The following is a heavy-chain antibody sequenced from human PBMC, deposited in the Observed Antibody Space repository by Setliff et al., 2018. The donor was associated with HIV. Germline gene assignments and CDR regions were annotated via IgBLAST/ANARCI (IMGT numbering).Heavy chain of an antibody. CDR1: GLPFYNYW. CDR2: IKQDGSDM. D-gene: IGHD3-22*01. CDR3: TTHQTHSSPGEWFQH. Sequence: GGSLRLSCVASGLPFYNYWMTWLRRAPGRGLEWVANIKQDGSDMHYIESVKGRFTIFRDNAKNSVFLQMNSLRAEDTGVYYCTTHQTHSSPGEWFQHWGQGALVTVSS. J-gene: IGHJ1*01. V-gene: IGHV3-7*01.